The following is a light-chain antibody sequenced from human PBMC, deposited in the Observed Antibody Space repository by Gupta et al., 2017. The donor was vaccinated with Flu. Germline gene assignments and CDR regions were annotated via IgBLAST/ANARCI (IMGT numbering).Light chain of an antibody. CDR3: CAYAGSDPVV. Sequence: QSALTQPRSVSGSPGQSVTISCTGTSSDVGGYNYVSWYQQHPAKAPKLMIYDVSKRPAVVPGRFSGSKSGNTASLTISVRPEEEEADYYCCAYAGSDPVVFGGGTKLTVL. CDR2: DVS. CDR1: SSDVGGYNY. V-gene: IGLV2-11*01. J-gene: IGLJ2*01.